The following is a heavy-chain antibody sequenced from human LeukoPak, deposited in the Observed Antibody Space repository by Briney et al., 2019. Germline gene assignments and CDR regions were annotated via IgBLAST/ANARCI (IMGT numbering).Heavy chain of an antibody. J-gene: IGHJ4*02. D-gene: IGHD3-10*01. CDR3: ARRVTMVRVHDY. Sequence: SETLSLTCTVSGGSISSSSSYWGWIRQPPGKGLEWIGSIYYSGSTYYNPSLKSRVTISVDTSKNQFSLKLSSVTAADTAVYYCARRVTMVRVHDYWGQGTLVTVSS. CDR2: IYYSGST. V-gene: IGHV4-39*07. CDR1: GGSISSSSSY.